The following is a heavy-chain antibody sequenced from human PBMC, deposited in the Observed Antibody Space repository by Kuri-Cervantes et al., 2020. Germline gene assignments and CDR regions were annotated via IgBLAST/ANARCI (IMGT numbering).Heavy chain of an antibody. CDR2: TYYSGST. D-gene: IGHD6-19*01. V-gene: IGHV4-30-4*01. Sequence: LRLSCTVSGGSTSSGDYYWSWIRQPPGKGLEWIGYTYYSGSTYYNPSLKSRVTISVDTSKNQFSLKLSSVTAADTAVYYCARVSLSGWTAYYYYGMDVWGQGTTVTVSS. J-gene: IGHJ6*02. CDR3: ARVSLSGWTAYYYYGMDV. CDR1: GGSTSSGDYY.